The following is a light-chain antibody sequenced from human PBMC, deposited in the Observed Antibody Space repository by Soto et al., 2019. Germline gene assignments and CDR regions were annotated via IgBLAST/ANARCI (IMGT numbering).Light chain of an antibody. CDR2: AAS. CDR3: LQDYNYPWT. Sequence: AIQMTQSPSSLSSSAGDRVTISCRASQGISDELGWYQQKPGKAPMLLIYAASSLQTGVPSRFRGSGSGTDFILTISSLQPEDFATYYCLQDYNYPWTFGQGTKVEIK. J-gene: IGKJ1*01. CDR1: QGISDE. V-gene: IGKV1-6*01.